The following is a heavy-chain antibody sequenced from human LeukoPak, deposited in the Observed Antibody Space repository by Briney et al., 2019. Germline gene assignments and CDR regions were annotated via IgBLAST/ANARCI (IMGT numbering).Heavy chain of an antibody. J-gene: IGHJ3*02. CDR2: IYYSGST. CDR3: ARGFGENAFDI. V-gene: IGHV4-31*03. CDR1: GGSISSGGYY. Sequence: SETLSLTCTVSGGSISSGGYYWSWIRQHPVKGLEWIGYIYYSGSTYYNPSLKSRVTISVDTSKNQFSLKLSSVTAADTAVYYCARGFGENAFDIWGQGTMVTVSS. D-gene: IGHD3-10*01.